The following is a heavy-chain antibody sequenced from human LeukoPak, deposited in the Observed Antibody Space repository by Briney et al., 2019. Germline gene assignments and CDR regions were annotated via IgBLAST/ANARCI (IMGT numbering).Heavy chain of an antibody. Sequence: SETLSLTCTVSGGSICSYYWNWIRQPAGKGLEWIGRIYTSESTNYNPSLKSRVTMSVDTSKNQFSLKLSSVTAADTAVYYCARDVGGYTYGYSFDYWGQGTLVTVSS. CDR1: GGSICSYY. D-gene: IGHD5-18*01. J-gene: IGHJ4*02. CDR2: IYTSEST. V-gene: IGHV4-4*07. CDR3: ARDVGGYTYGYSFDY.